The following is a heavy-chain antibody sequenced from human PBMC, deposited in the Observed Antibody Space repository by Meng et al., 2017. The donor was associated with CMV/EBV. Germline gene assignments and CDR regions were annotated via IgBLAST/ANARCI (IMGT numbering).Heavy chain of an antibody. J-gene: IGHJ5*02. CDR3: ARDAYGDYSWFDP. V-gene: IGHV4-38-2*02. CDR2: IYHSGST. D-gene: IGHD4-17*01. CDR1: GCSISSGYY. Sequence: SETLSLTCTVSGCSISSGYYWGWIRQPPGKGLEWIGSIYHSGSTYCNPSLKSRVTISVDTSKNQFSLKLSSVTAADTAVYYCARDAYGDYSWFDPWGQGTLVTVSS.